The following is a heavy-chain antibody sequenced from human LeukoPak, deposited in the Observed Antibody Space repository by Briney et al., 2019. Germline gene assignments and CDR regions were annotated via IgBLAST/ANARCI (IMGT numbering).Heavy chain of an antibody. CDR3: ARGVEPLAANTLAY. Sequence: GGSLRLSCAASEFTVITNDMTWVRQAPGKGVEWVSVLYSDGNTKYADSVQGRFTISRDNSKNTLYLEMNSLSPDDTAVYYCARGVEPLAANTLAYWGQGTLVTVSS. CDR1: EFTVITND. J-gene: IGHJ4*02. CDR2: LYSDGNT. D-gene: IGHD1-14*01. V-gene: IGHV3-53*01.